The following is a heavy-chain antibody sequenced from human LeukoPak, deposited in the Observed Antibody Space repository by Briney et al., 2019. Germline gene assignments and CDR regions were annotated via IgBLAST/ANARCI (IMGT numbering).Heavy chain of an antibody. J-gene: IGHJ4*02. D-gene: IGHD1-26*01. V-gene: IGHV3-7*01. CDR1: GFTFSTYW. CDR2: IKQDESEK. CDR3: AREGTWSYYYDY. Sequence: GSLRLSCAASGFTFSTYWMSWVRQAPGKGLEWVANIKQDESEKYCVDSVKGRFTISRDNAKNSLYLQMNSLRAEDTAVYYCAREGTWSYYYDYWGQGTLVTVSS.